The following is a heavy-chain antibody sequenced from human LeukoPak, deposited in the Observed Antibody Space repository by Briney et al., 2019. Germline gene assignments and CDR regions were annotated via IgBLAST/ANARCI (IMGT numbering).Heavy chain of an antibody. CDR2: ISSSGSTI. CDR3: ARERTPKHYYGSGSYDRYFDH. Sequence: GGSLRLSCAASGFTFSDYYMSWIRQAPGKGLEWVSYISSSGSTIYYADSVKGRFTISRDNTKNSLHLQMNSLRAEDTAVYYCARERTPKHYYGSGSYDRYFDHWGQGTLVTVSS. D-gene: IGHD3-10*01. J-gene: IGHJ4*02. CDR1: GFTFSDYY. V-gene: IGHV3-11*04.